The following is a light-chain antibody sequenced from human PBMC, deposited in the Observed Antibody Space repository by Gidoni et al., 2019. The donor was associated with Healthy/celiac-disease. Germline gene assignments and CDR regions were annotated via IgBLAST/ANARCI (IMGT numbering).Light chain of an antibody. CDR3: NSRDSSGNHVV. Sequence: SSDLTQDPAVSVAFGQTVRITCKVDSLSSYYASWYQQKPGQAPVLVIYGKNNRPSGIPDRFSGSSSGNTASLTITGAQAEDEADYYCNSRDSSGNHVVFGGGTKLTVL. J-gene: IGLJ2*01. CDR2: GKN. CDR1: SLSSYY. V-gene: IGLV3-19*01.